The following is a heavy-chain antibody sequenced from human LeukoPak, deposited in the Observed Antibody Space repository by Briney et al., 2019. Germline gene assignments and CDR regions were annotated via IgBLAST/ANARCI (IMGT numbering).Heavy chain of an antibody. V-gene: IGHV3-23*01. Sequence: GGSLRLSCAASGFTFSSYAMSWVRQAPGKGLEWVSAISGSGGSTYYADSVKGRFTISRDNSKNTLYLQMNSLRAEDTAVYYCARNQQLGGHSYYYYGMDVWGQGTTVTVSS. CDR3: ARNQQLGGHSYYYYGMDV. CDR1: GFTFSSYA. J-gene: IGHJ6*02. CDR2: ISGSGGST. D-gene: IGHD3-16*01.